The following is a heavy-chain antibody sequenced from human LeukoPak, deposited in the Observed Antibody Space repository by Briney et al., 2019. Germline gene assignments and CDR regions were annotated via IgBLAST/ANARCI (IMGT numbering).Heavy chain of an antibody. CDR2: ISSTSSYI. CDR3: ARMRDDNLDY. D-gene: IGHD5-24*01. CDR1: GFTFSSYS. Sequence: GGSLRLSCAASGFTFSSYSINWVRQAPGKGLEWVSSISSTSSYIYYIDSVKGRFTISRDNAKNSLYLQMNSLRAEDTAVYYCARMRDDNLDYRGQGTLVTVSS. V-gene: IGHV3-21*01. J-gene: IGHJ4*02.